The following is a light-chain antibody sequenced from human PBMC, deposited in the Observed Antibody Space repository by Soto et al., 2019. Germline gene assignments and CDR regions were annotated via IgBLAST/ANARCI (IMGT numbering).Light chain of an antibody. CDR1: QSLLHSNGYNY. Sequence: DIVMTQSPLSLPVTPGEPASISCRSSQSLLHSNGYNYLDWYLQKPGQSPQPLIYLGSNRASGVPDRFSGSGSGTDFTLKISRVEAEDVGVYYCMQGTYWPTFGQGTKVDIK. CDR2: LGS. V-gene: IGKV2-28*01. CDR3: MQGTYWPT. J-gene: IGKJ2*01.